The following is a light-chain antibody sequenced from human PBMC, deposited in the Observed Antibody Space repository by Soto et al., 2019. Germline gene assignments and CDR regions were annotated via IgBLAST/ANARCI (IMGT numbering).Light chain of an antibody. CDR1: QSIGSG. CDR2: KAS. Sequence: DIQMTQSPSTLSASVGDRVTITCRASQSIGSGLAWYQQKPGKASKLLIYKASTLESGVPLRFSGSGSGTEFTLTITSLQPDDFATYYCQQYDFYWTFGQGTKVEIK. J-gene: IGKJ1*01. CDR3: QQYDFYWT. V-gene: IGKV1-5*03.